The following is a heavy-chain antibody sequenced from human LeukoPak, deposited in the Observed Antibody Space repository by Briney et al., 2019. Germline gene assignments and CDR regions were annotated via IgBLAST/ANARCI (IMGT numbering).Heavy chain of an antibody. J-gene: IGHJ6*04. CDR2: FDPEDGET. V-gene: IGHV1-24*01. CDR1: GYTLTELS. Sequence: ASVKFSCKVSGYTLTELSMHWVRQAPGKGLEWMGGFDPEDGETIYAQKFQGRVTMTEDTSTGTAYMELSSLRSADTAVYYCATPSGRPLKSGVNRIGEFSYYYYGMDVWGKGTTVTVSS. CDR3: ATPSGRPLKSGVNRIGEFSYYYYGMDV. D-gene: IGHD3-10*01.